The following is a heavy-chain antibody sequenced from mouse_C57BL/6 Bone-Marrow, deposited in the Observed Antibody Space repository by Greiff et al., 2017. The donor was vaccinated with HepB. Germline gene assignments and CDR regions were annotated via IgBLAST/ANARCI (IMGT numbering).Heavy chain of an antibody. V-gene: IGHV1-4*01. CDR2: INPSSGYT. CDR3: ARRYYGIFYAMDY. J-gene: IGHJ4*01. D-gene: IGHD2-1*01. Sequence: VKLVESGAELARPGASVKMSCKASGYTFTSYTMHWVKQRPVQGLEWIGYINPSSGYTKYNQKFKDKATLTADKSSSTAYMQLSSLTSEDSAVYYCARRYYGIFYAMDYWGQGTSVTVSS. CDR1: GYTFTSYT.